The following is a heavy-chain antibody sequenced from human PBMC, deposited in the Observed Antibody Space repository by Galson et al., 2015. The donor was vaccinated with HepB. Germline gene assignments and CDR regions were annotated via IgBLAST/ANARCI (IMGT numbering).Heavy chain of an antibody. Sequence: SLRLSCAASGFTFDDYAMHWVRQAPGKGLEWVSGISWNSGSIGYADSVKGRFTISRDNAKNSLYLQMNSLRAEDTALYYCAKAGYDFWSGALDYWGQGTLVTVSS. J-gene: IGHJ4*02. CDR1: GFTFDDYA. CDR2: ISWNSGSI. V-gene: IGHV3-9*01. CDR3: AKAGYDFWSGALDY. D-gene: IGHD3-3*01.